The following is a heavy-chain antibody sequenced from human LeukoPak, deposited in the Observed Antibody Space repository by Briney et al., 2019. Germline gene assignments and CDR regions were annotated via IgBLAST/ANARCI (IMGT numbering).Heavy chain of an antibody. D-gene: IGHD6-13*01. V-gene: IGHV3-66*01. CDR3: ARARSSSWPNWFDP. J-gene: IGHJ5*02. CDR2: IYSGGST. CDR1: GFTVSSNY. Sequence: GGSLRLSCAASGFTVSSNYMSWVRQAPGKGLEWVSVIYSGGSTYYADSVKGRFTISRDNSKDTLYLQMNSLRAEDTAVYYCARARSSSWPNWFDPWGQGTLVTVSS.